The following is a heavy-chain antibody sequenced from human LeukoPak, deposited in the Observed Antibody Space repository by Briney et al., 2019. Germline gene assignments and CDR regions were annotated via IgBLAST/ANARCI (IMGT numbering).Heavy chain of an antibody. CDR1: GFTFSSYS. J-gene: IGHJ3*02. V-gene: IGHV3-21*01. CDR2: ISSSSSYI. D-gene: IGHD3-9*01. Sequence: GGSLRLSCAASGFTFSSYSMKWVRQAPGKGLEWVSSISSSSSYIYYADSVKGRFTISRDNAKNSLYLQMNSLRAEDTAVYYCAREYDILTGYYIQAMGAFDIWGQGTMVTVSS. CDR3: AREYDILTGYYIQAMGAFDI.